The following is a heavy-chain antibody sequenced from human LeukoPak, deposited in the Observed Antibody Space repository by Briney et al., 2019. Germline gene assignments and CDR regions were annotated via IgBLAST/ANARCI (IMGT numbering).Heavy chain of an antibody. J-gene: IGHJ4*02. CDR3: ARHDKYGGCDY. CDR1: GGSFSGYY. Sequence: SETLSLTCAVYGGSFSGYYWSWIRQPPGKGLEWIGEINHSGSTNYNPSLKSRVTISVDTSKNQFSLKLSSVTAADTAVYYCARHDKYGGCDYWGQGTLVTVSS. CDR2: INHSGST. D-gene: IGHD4-23*01. V-gene: IGHV4-34*01.